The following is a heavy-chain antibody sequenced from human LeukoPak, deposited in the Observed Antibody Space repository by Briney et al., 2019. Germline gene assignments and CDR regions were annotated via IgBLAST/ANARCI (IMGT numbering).Heavy chain of an antibody. J-gene: IGHJ4*02. V-gene: IGHV1-18*01. CDR1: GYTFTSYG. D-gene: IGHD3-22*01. CDR3: ARECPPHYYDSSGEIDY. Sequence: ASVKVSCKASGYTFTSYGISWVRQAPGQGLEWMGWISAYNGNTNYAQKLQGRVTMTTDTSTSTAYMELRSLRSDDTAVYYCARECPPHYYDSSGEIDYWGQGTLVTVSS. CDR2: ISAYNGNT.